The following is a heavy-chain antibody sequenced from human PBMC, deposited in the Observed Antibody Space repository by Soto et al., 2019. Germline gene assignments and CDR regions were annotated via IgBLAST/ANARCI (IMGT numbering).Heavy chain of an antibody. Sequence: SWIRQPPGKGLEWIGYIFYSGSTYYNPSLKSRVTISVDTSKNQFSLKLSAVTAADTSVYYCVFIRIPKTSFELRCQGTLFSGSS. J-gene: IGHJ5*02. V-gene: IGHV4-59*04. CDR3: VFIRIPKTSFEL. D-gene: IGHD2-2*02. CDR2: IFYSGST.